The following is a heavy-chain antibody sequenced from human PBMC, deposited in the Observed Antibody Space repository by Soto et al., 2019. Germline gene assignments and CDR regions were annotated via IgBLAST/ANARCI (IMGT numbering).Heavy chain of an antibody. V-gene: IGHV1-18*01. J-gene: IGHJ4*02. CDR3: ARDRRPSTVTPPTT. D-gene: IGHD4-17*01. Sequence: GPGVQKPGASVKVSCKASGYTFTSYGISWVRQAPGQGLEWMGWISAYNGNTNYAQKLQGRVTMTTDTSTSTAYMELRSLRSDDTAVYYCARDRRPSTVTPPTTWGQGTLVTVSS. CDR2: ISAYNGNT. CDR1: GYTFTSYG.